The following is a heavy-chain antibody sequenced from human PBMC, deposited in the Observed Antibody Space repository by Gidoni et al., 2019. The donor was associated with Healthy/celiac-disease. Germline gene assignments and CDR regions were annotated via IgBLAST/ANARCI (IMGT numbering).Heavy chain of an antibody. CDR1: GYTFTSYG. V-gene: IGHV1-18*01. Sequence: QVQLVQSGAEVTKPGASVKVSCKASGYTFTSYGISWVRQAPGQGLGWMGWISANNGNTNYAQKLQGRVTMTTDTATSTAYMELRSLRSDDTAVYYCARSKHLGIAVAEADYWGQGTLVTVSS. CDR3: ARSKHLGIAVAEADY. J-gene: IGHJ4*02. D-gene: IGHD6-19*01. CDR2: ISANNGNT.